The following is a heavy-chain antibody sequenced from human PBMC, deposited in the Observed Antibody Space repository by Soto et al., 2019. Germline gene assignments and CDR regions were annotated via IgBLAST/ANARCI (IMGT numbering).Heavy chain of an antibody. CDR2: ISAYKGNT. CDR1: GYTFTSYG. Sequence: ASVKVSCKASGYTFTSYGISWVRQAPGQGLEWMGWISAYKGNTHYTQNLQGRVTVTTDTSTSTAHMELRSLRSDDTAVYYCARDLDSSGNYYAGGAFDFWGQGTLGTVS. CDR3: ARDLDSSGNYYAGGAFDF. J-gene: IGHJ3*01. V-gene: IGHV1-18*04. D-gene: IGHD3-22*01.